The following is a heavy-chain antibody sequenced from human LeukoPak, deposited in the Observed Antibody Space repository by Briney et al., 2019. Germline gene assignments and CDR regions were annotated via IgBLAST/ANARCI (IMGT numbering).Heavy chain of an antibody. V-gene: IGHV4-59*01. CDR1: GGSISSYY. J-gene: IGHJ5*02. CDR3: ARPIRGWFDP. CDR2: IYYSGST. Sequence: PSETLSPTCTVSGGSISSYYWSWIRQPPGKGLEWIGYIYYSGSTNYNPSLKSRVTISVDTSKNQFSLKLSSVTAADTAVYYCARPIRGWFDPWGQGTLVTVSS.